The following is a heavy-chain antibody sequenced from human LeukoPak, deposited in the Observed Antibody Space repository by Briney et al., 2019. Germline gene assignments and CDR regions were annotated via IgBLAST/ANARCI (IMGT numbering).Heavy chain of an antibody. D-gene: IGHD4/OR15-4a*01. Sequence: GGSLRLSCTASGFTFGDYAMSWVRQAPGKGLEWVGFIRSKAYGGTTEYAASVKGRFTISRDDSKSIAYLQMNSLKTEDTAVYYCTRDSVLKRTYYYMDVWGKGTTVTISS. CDR2: IRSKAYGGTT. J-gene: IGHJ6*03. V-gene: IGHV3-49*04. CDR1: GFTFGDYA. CDR3: TRDSVLKRTYYYMDV.